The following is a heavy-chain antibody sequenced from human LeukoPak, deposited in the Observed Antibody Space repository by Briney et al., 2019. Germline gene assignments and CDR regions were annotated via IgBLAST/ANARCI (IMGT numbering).Heavy chain of an antibody. CDR2: IYHSGST. Sequence: PSGTLSLTCAVSGGSISSSNWWCWVRQPPGKGLEWIGEIYHSGSTNYNPSLKSRVTISVDKSKNQFSLKLSSVTAADTAVYYCARDTLTGYSSSWYWDYWGQGTLVTVSS. D-gene: IGHD6-13*01. CDR1: GGSISSSNW. CDR3: ARDTLTGYSSSWYWDY. J-gene: IGHJ4*02. V-gene: IGHV4-4*02.